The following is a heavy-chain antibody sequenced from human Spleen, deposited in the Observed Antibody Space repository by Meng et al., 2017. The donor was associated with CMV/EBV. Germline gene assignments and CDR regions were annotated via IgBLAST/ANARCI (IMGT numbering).Heavy chain of an antibody. V-gene: IGHV3-30*02. CDR1: GFTFSSYG. D-gene: IGHD2-2*02. Sequence: GESLKISCAASGFTFSSYGIHWVRQTPGKGLEWVAFIRYDGRVQYDADSVKGRFTISRDNSKNTLYLQMNNLRPEDTAVYYCAKEGPGYCSGSSCYRGYGMDVWGQGPPVTVSS. J-gene: IGHJ6*02. CDR2: IRYDGRVQ. CDR3: AKEGPGYCSGSSCYRGYGMDV.